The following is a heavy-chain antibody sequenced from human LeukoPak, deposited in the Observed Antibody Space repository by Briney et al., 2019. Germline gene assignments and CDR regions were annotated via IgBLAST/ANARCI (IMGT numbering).Heavy chain of an antibody. CDR2: IYYSGST. Sequence: SETLSLTCTVSGGSISSYYWSWIRQPPGKGLEWIGYIYYSGSTNYNPSLKSRVTISVDTSKNQFSLKLNSVTAADTAVYYCARKNYYDSSGYYTWYFDLWGRGTLVTVSS. CDR3: ARKNYYDSSGYYTWYFDL. CDR1: GGSISSYY. V-gene: IGHV4-59*01. J-gene: IGHJ2*01. D-gene: IGHD3-22*01.